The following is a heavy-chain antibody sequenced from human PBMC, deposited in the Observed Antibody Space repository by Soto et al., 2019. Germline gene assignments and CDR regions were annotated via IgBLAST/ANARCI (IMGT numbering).Heavy chain of an antibody. V-gene: IGHV4-59*01. J-gene: IGHJ4*02. CDR1: GGSISSYY. Sequence: QVQLQESGPGLVKPSETLSLTCTVSGGSISSYYWSWIRQPPGKGLEWIGYIFYSGSTNYNPSLKSRVIISVDTSKTQVSLKLSSVTAADTAVYWCARDGNIAAAGMGFVYWGQGTLVTVSS. D-gene: IGHD6-13*01. CDR3: ARDGNIAAAGMGFVY. CDR2: IFYSGST.